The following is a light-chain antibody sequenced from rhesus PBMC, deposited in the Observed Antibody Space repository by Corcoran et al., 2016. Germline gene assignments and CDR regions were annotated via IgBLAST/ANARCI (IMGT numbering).Light chain of an antibody. J-gene: IGKJ4*01. CDR1: QSVGSY. Sequence: ERATLSCRASQSVGSYLAWYQQKPGQAPRRLIYGASSRATGIPDRFSGSGSGTDFTLPSSSLEPGDVGIYYCQQNSNFLTFGGGTKV. CDR2: GAS. V-gene: IGKV3-24*04. CDR3: QQNSNFLT.